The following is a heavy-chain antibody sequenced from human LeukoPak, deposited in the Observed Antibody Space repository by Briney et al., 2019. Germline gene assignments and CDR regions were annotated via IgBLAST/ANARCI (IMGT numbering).Heavy chain of an antibody. J-gene: IGHJ5*02. CDR2: IYYSGST. CDR1: GGSISSGGYY. D-gene: IGHD2-2*01. CDR3: ARDYCSSTSCPNWFDP. V-gene: IGHV4-30-4*08. Sequence: SETLSLTCTVSGGSISSGGYYWSWIRQPPGKGLEWIGFIYYSGSTYYNPSLKSRVTISVDTSKNQFSLKLSSVTAADTAVYYCARDYCSSTSCPNWFDPWGQGTLVTVSS.